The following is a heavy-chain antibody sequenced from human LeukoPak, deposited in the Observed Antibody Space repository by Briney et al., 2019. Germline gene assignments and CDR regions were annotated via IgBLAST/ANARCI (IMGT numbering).Heavy chain of an antibody. D-gene: IGHD4-17*01. CDR1: GGSFSGYY. Sequence: ASETLSLTCAVYGGSFSGYYWSWIRQPPGKGLEWIGEINQSGSTNYNPSLKSRVTISVDTSKNQFSLKLSSVTAADTAVYYCARGTMTTVTYYFDYWGQGTLVTVSS. V-gene: IGHV4-34*01. CDR3: ARGTMTTVTYYFDY. CDR2: INQSGST. J-gene: IGHJ4*02.